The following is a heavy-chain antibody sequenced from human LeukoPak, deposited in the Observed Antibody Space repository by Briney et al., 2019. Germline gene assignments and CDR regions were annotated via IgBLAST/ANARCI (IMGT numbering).Heavy chain of an antibody. Sequence: PGRSLRLSCTASGFSFSKYGMHWVRQAPGKGLEWVAVIWHDGSKQHYADFVKGRFTVSRDNSKNTLFLEMNSLRVEDTAVYYCAGTISEGVGVDCWGQGTLVTVSS. CDR1: GFSFSKYG. J-gene: IGHJ4*02. D-gene: IGHD2-21*01. CDR2: IWHDGSKQ. CDR3: AGTISEGVGVDC. V-gene: IGHV3-33*01.